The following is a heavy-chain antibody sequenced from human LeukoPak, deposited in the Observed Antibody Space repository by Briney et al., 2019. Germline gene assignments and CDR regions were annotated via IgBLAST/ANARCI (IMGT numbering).Heavy chain of an antibody. V-gene: IGHV5-51*01. CDR1: GYSFTSCW. J-gene: IGHJ4*02. Sequence: GESLKISCKGSGYSFTSCWIGWVRQMPGKGLEWMGVIYPGDSDTRYSPSFQGQVTISADKSISTAYLQWSSLKASDTAMYYCGRKLSSRTTFDYWGQGTLVTVSS. CDR2: IYPGDSDT. CDR3: GRKLSSRTTFDY. D-gene: IGHD6-13*01.